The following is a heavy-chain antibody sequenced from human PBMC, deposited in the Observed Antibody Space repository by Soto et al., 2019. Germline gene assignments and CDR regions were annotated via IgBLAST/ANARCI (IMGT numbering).Heavy chain of an antibody. CDR1: GFTFSSYA. CDR2: ISGSGGST. J-gene: IGHJ4*01. Sequence: PGGSLRLSCAASGFTFSSYAMTWVRQAPGKGLEWVSVISGSGGSTHYADSVRGRFTISADNAENSVILQMNSLRDEDSAVYFCVRDRDLYRDMFHADLWGQGTLVTVSS. V-gene: IGHV3-23*01. CDR3: VRDRDLYRDMFHADL. D-gene: IGHD3-10*02.